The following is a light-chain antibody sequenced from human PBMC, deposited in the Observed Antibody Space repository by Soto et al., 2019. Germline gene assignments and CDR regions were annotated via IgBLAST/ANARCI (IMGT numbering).Light chain of an antibody. J-gene: IGLJ3*02. CDR1: SGHRSYD. CDR2: VNSADIH. CDR3: QTWGTGYWV. Sequence: QPVLTQSPSASASLGASVKLTSTLSSGHRSYDIAWHQQQPEKGPRYLMKVNSADIHTKGDGIPDRFSGSSSGAERYLTISSLQSEDEADYYCQTWGTGYWVFGGGTKLTVL. V-gene: IGLV4-69*01.